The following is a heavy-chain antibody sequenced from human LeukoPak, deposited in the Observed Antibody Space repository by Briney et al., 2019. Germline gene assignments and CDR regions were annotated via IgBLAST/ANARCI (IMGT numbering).Heavy chain of an antibody. CDR3: ARLEVRGSYYGGWGY. J-gene: IGHJ4*02. CDR2: INPHSGVT. D-gene: IGHD1-26*01. V-gene: IGHV1-2*02. Sequence: ASVKVSCKASGYPFTGYYILWVRQAPGQGLECVGWINPHSGVTTYAQNFQGRVTMTRDTSISTAYRELSGLKSDDTAVYYCARLEVRGSYYGGWGYWGQGTLVTVSS. CDR1: GYPFTGYY.